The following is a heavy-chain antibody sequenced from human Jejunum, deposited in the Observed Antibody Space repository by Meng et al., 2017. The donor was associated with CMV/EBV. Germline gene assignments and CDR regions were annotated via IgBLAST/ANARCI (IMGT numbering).Heavy chain of an antibody. J-gene: IGHJ4*02. CDR3: ARVYCSGTSCYAPRLDY. D-gene: IGHD2-2*01. V-gene: IGHV1-18*04. CDR1: SYG. CDR2: ISSFNGET. Sequence: SYGINWVRQAPGQGLEWMGWISSFNGETKYARKFEGRVTLTKDSSATTTSTAYMEVRSLRSDDTAVYYCARVYCSGTSCYAPRLDYWGQGTLVTVSS.